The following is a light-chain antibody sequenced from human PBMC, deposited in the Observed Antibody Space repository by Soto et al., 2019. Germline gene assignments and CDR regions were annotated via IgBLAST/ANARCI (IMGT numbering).Light chain of an antibody. CDR3: ATWDSSLSGGV. CDR2: DSN. J-gene: IGLJ3*02. V-gene: IGLV1-51*01. Sequence: QSVLTQPPSVSAAAGQTVTISCSGSSSNIGNNYVSWYQQFQGTAPKLLIYDSNKRPSGIPDQFSGSKSGTSATLGITGLQTGDEAVYYCATWDSSLSGGVFGGGTKLTVL. CDR1: SSNIGNNY.